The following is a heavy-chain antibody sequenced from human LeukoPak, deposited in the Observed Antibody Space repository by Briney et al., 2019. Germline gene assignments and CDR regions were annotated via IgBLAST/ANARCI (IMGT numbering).Heavy chain of an antibody. CDR1: GFTFTSHW. Sequence: PGRSLRLSCAASGFTFTSHWMHWVRQAPGKGLVWVSRINSDGTSTTYADSVKGRFTISRDNAKNTLYLQMNSLRVEDTAVFHCAREGTHSNGPDYWGQGTLVTVSS. V-gene: IGHV3-74*01. D-gene: IGHD3-22*01. J-gene: IGHJ4*02. CDR2: INSDGTST. CDR3: AREGTHSNGPDY.